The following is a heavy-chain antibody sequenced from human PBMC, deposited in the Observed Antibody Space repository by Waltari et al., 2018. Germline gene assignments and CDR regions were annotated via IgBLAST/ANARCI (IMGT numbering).Heavy chain of an antibody. D-gene: IGHD6-19*01. CDR3: ARDRRGIAVAGNWYFDL. CDR2: IIPIFGTA. Sequence: QVQLVQSGAEVKKPGSSVKVSCKASGGTFSSYAISWVRQDPGQGLEWMGGIIPIFGTANYAQNFQGRVTITADESTSTAYMELSSLRSEDTAVYYCARDRRGIAVAGNWYFDLWGRGTLVTVSS. CDR1: GGTFSSYA. J-gene: IGHJ2*01. V-gene: IGHV1-69*13.